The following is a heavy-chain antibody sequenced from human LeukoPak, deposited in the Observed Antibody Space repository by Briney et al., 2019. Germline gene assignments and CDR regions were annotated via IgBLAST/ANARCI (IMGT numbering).Heavy chain of an antibody. CDR2: ISYDGSNK. CDR3: ARVLGRAYYFDY. CDR1: GFTFSSYA. J-gene: IGHJ4*02. V-gene: IGHV3-30*04. Sequence: GGSLRLSCAASGFTFSSYAMHWVRQAPGKGLEWVAVISYDGSNKYYADSVKGRFTISRDNSKNTLYLQMNSLRAEDTAVYYCARVLGRAYYFDYWGQGTLVTVSS. D-gene: IGHD3-10*01.